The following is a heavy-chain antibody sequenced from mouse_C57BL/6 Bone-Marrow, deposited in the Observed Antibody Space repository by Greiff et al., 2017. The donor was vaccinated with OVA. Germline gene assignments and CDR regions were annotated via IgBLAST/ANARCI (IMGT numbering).Heavy chain of an antibody. CDR1: GFTFSSYA. CDR2: ISDGGSYT. CDR3: ARVRSAWFAY. V-gene: IGHV5-4*03. J-gene: IGHJ3*01. Sequence: EVMLVESGGGLVKPGGSLKLSCAASGFTFSSYAMSWVRQTPEKRLEWVATISDGGSYTYYPDNVQGRFTISRYNAKNNLYLQMSHLKSEDTAMYYCARVRSAWFAYWGQGTLVTVSA.